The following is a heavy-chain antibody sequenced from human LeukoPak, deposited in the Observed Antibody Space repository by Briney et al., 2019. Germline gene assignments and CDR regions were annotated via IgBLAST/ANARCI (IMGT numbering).Heavy chain of an antibody. CDR2: INTYNGHP. J-gene: IGHJ4*02. CDR3: VRMRIYRDYVVFDY. D-gene: IGHD5-12*01. Sequence: GASVKVSCKASGYTFTSYGISWVRQAPGQGLEWMGWINTYNGHPEYAREVHHRVTMTTDTSTSTAYMELRSLRSDDTAVYSCVRMRIYRDYVVFDYWGQGTLVTVSS. CDR1: GYTFTSYG. V-gene: IGHV1-18*01.